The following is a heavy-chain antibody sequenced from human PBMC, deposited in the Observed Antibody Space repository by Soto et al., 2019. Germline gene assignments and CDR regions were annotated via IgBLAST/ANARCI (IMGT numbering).Heavy chain of an antibody. CDR3: AKDVGSSGWYDGFDS. CDR1: GFSFGDYA. D-gene: IGHD6-19*01. Sequence: EVQLVESGGGLVQPGRSLRLSCAASGFSFGDYAMQWVRQVPGKGLEWVSSISWSGESIGYADSVKGRFTISRDNGQKSVYLQMNSLRGEDTALYYCAKDVGSSGWYDGFDSWGQGTLVTVS. CDR2: ISWSGESI. J-gene: IGHJ4*02. V-gene: IGHV3-9*01.